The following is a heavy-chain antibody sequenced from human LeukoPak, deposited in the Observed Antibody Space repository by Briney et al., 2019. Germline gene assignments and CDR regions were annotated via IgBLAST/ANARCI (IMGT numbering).Heavy chain of an antibody. CDR1: GGSISSGGYY. V-gene: IGHV4-31*03. Sequence: PSETLSLTCTVSGGSISSGGYYWSWIRQHPGKGLEWIGYIYYSGSTYYNPSLKSRVTISVDTSKNQFSLKLSSVTAADTAVYYCARDSGRHPDYFDYWGQGTLVTVSS. J-gene: IGHJ4*02. CDR2: IYYSGST. CDR3: ARDSGRHPDYFDY.